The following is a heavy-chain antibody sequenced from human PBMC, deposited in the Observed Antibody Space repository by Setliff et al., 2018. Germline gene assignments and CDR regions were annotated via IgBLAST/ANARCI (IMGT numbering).Heavy chain of an antibody. J-gene: IGHJ5*02. CDR2: IYYSGST. Sequence: ASETLSLTCTASGDSISSYYWSWIRQPPGKGLEWIGYIYYSGSTNYNPSLKSRVTMSVATFENHFSLKLNSLTAADTAVYYCARVTNWGLDLRFDPWGQGILVTVSS. D-gene: IGHD7-27*01. CDR1: GDSISSYY. V-gene: IGHV4-59*01. CDR3: ARVTNWGLDLRFDP.